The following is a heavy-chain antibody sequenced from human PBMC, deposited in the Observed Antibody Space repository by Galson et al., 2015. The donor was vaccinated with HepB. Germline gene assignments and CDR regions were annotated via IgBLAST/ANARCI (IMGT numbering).Heavy chain of an antibody. CDR1: GFTFSSYA. V-gene: IGHV3-23*01. D-gene: IGHD3-10*01. J-gene: IGHJ5*02. CDR3: AKDEMVTYYYGSGSYYNA. Sequence: SLRLSCAASGFTFSSYAMSWVRQAPGKGLEWVSAISGSGGSTYYADSVKGRFTISRDNSKNTLYLQMNSLRAEDTAVYYCAKDEMVTYYYGSGSYYNAWGQGTLVTVSS. CDR2: ISGSGGST.